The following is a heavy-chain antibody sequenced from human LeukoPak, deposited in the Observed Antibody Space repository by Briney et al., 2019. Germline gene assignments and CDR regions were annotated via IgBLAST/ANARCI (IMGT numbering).Heavy chain of an antibody. D-gene: IGHD2-2*01. CDR1: GYTFTGYY. CDR2: INPNSGGT. CDR3: ARAIVVVPAATGQPAYYYYGMDV. V-gene: IGHV1-2*02. Sequence: ASVKVSCKASGYTFTGYYMHWVRQAPGQGLEWMGWINPNSGGTNYAQKFQGRVTMTRDTSISTAYMELSRLRSDDTAVYYCARAIVVVPAATGQPAYYYYGMDVWGQGTTVTVSS. J-gene: IGHJ6*02.